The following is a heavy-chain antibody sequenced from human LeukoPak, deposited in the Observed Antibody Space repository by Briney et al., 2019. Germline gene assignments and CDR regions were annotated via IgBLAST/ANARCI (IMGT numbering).Heavy chain of an antibody. Sequence: SETLSLTCAVYGGSFSGYYWSWIRQPPGKGLEWIGEINHSGRTNYNPSLKSRVTISVDTSKNQFSLKLSSVTAADTAVYYCAREAMVRGVPGSWFDPWGQGTLVTVSS. D-gene: IGHD3-10*01. CDR1: GGSFSGYY. CDR2: INHSGRT. J-gene: IGHJ5*02. CDR3: AREAMVRGVPGSWFDP. V-gene: IGHV4-34*01.